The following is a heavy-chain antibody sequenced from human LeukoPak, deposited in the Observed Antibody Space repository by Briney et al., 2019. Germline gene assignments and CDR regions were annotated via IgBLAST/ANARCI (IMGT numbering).Heavy chain of an antibody. Sequence: SETLSLTCTVSGGSIGTYSWNWIRQPAGKGLEWIGYIYYSGTTNYNPSLKSRVTISVDTSKNQFSLKLSSVTAADTAVYYCARGVYIAAAQYAYWGQGTLVTVSS. CDR1: GGSIGTYS. CDR3: ARGVYIAAAQYAY. D-gene: IGHD6-13*01. V-gene: IGHV4-59*01. CDR2: IYYSGTT. J-gene: IGHJ4*02.